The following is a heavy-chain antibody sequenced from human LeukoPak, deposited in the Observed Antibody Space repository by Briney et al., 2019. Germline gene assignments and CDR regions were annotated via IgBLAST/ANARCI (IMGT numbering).Heavy chain of an antibody. CDR2: INHSGST. J-gene: IGHJ2*01. D-gene: IGHD2-2*01. Sequence: SEALSLTCAVFGGSFRGYYWSWIRQPPGKGLEWVAEINHSGSTNYNPSLKSRVTISVDTSKNQFSLKLSSVTAADTAVYYCARGRSSLVVPAANWYFDLWGRGTLVTVSS. V-gene: IGHV4-34*01. CDR3: ARGRSSLVVPAANWYFDL. CDR1: GGSFRGYY.